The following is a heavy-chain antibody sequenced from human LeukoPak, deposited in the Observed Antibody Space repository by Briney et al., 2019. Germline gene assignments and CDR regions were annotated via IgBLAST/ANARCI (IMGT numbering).Heavy chain of an antibody. D-gene: IGHD6-19*01. V-gene: IGHV3-23*01. J-gene: IGHJ4*02. CDR3: ARDSSEVPEGWLAY. CDR2: ISDSGGST. Sequence: GGSLRLSCAASGFTFSSYAMSWVRQAPGKGLEWVSVISDSGGSTYSADSVKGRFTISRDNSKSTLYLQMNSLRAEDTAVYYCARDSSEVPEGWLAYWGQGTLVTVSS. CDR1: GFTFSSYA.